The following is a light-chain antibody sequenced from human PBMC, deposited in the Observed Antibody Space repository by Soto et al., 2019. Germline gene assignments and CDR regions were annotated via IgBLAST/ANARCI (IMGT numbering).Light chain of an antibody. Sequence: IQMTQSPSSLSASVGDRVTITCRASQSISTYLNWYQQKPGKAPKLLIYAASSLQSGVPSRFGGSGSGTDFTLTVSSLQPEDFATYYCQQTYSTQVTFGQGTRLEIK. J-gene: IGKJ5*01. CDR3: QQTYSTQVT. CDR1: QSISTY. CDR2: AAS. V-gene: IGKV1-39*01.